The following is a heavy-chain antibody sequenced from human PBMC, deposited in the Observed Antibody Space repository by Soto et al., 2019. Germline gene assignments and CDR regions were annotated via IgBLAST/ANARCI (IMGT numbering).Heavy chain of an antibody. CDR2: ISYDGSNK. J-gene: IGHJ5*02. Sequence: QVQLVESGGGVVQPGRSLRLSCAASGFTFSSYAMHWVRQAPGKGLEWVAVISYDGSNKYYADSVKGRFTISRDNSKNTLYLQMNSLRAEDTAVYYCARDRETTVTSNWFDPWGQGTLVTVSS. D-gene: IGHD4-17*01. CDR1: GFTFSSYA. CDR3: ARDRETTVTSNWFDP. V-gene: IGHV3-30-3*01.